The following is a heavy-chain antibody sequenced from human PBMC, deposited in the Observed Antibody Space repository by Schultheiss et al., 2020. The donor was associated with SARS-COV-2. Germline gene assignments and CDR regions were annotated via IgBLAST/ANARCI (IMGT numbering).Heavy chain of an antibody. CDR1: DYAIRSGRY. D-gene: IGHD6-13*01. CDR2: VYHSGST. J-gene: IGHJ4*02. CDR3: ARVGGSSSWTYFDY. Sequence: SETLSLTCAVSDYAIRSGRYWGWIRQPPGKGLEWIGTVYHSGSTNYNPSLKSRVTMSVDTSKNQFSLKLSSVTAADTAVYYCARVGGSSSWTYFDYWGQGTLVTVSS. V-gene: IGHV4-38-2*01.